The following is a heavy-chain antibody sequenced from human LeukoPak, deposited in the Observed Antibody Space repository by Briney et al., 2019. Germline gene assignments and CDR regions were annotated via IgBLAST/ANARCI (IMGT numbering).Heavy chain of an antibody. CDR1: GGSISSSSYY. D-gene: IGHD1-14*01. J-gene: IGHJ6*03. V-gene: IGHV4-39*01. CDR2: IYYSGST. Sequence: SETLSLTCTVSGGSISSSSYYWGWIRQPPGKGLEWIGSIYYSGSTYYNPSIKSRVTISVDTSKNQFSLKLSSVTAADTAVYYWARRSNQFSSYYYYYYMDVWGKGTTVTVSS. CDR3: ARRSNQFSSYYYYYYMDV.